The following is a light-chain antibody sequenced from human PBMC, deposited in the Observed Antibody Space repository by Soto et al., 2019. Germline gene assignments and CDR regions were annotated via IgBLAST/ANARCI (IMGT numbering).Light chain of an antibody. CDR3: MQSVRLPLS. CDR1: ESLLHSDGKTY. CDR2: EVS. Sequence: DDVLTQTPVSLSASPGQPASISCKSTESLLHSDGKTYLSWYLHRPGQAPQILIHEVSKRFSGVPDRFSGGGSGKDFTLRISRVEPEDAGVYYCMQSVRLPLSFGGGTRLEI. V-gene: IGKV2D-29*01. J-gene: IGKJ4*02.